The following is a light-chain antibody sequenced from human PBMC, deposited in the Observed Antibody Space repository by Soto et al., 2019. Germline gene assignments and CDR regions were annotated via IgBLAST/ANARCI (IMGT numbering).Light chain of an antibody. CDR2: DAA. V-gene: IGKV1-39*01. CDR3: QQTSSAPFT. Sequence: DIQMTQSPYSLSAAVGDRVTIACRASQNINTYLNWYQQKPGKAPKLLIFDAASLQSGVPSRFSGGGSRTDFNLTITSLQPEDFATYYCQQTSSAPFTFGPGTKVDI. CDR1: QNINTY. J-gene: IGKJ3*01.